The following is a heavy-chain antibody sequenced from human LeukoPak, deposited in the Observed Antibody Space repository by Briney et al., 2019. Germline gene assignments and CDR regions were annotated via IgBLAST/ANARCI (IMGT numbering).Heavy chain of an antibody. CDR2: IYYSGST. CDR1: GGSVSTGTYY. CDR3: ARDLWELQSAFDL. Sequence: SETLSLACTVSGGSVSTGTYYWSWIRQPPGKGLEWIAYIYYSGSTNYNPSLMSRVTISVDTSKNQFSLKLRSVTAADTAVYYCARDLWELQSAFDLWGQGTLVTVSS. V-gene: IGHV4-61*01. D-gene: IGHD1-26*01. J-gene: IGHJ3*01.